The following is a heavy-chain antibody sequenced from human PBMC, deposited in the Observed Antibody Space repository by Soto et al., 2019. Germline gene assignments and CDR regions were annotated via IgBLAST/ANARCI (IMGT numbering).Heavy chain of an antibody. V-gene: IGHV2-5*02. J-gene: IGHJ6*02. Sequence: KESGPTLVIPTQTITLTCTFSGFSLSTTGVGVGWIRQPPGKALEWLALIYWDDDKRYNPSLKSRLTITKDTSKNQVVLTMTNRNPVDKTTYYCVQSMCGGDCRQSYSPRSYYGLDVWGQGTTVTVSS. CDR2: IYWDDDK. D-gene: IGHD2-21*01. CDR3: VQSMCGGDCRQSYSPRSYYGLDV. CDR1: GFSLSTTGVG.